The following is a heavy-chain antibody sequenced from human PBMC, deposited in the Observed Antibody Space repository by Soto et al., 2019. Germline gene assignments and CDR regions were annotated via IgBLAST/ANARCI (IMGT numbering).Heavy chain of an antibody. J-gene: IGHJ6*02. CDR2: IKSKTDGGTT. CDR3: KSATKDGMDV. D-gene: IGHD5-12*01. CDR1: GLTFSNAW. Sequence: GGSLRLSCAGSGLTFSNAWMNWVRQAPGKGLEWVGRIKSKTDGGTTDYAAPVKGRFTISRDDSKNTLYLQMNSLKTEDTAVYYCKSATKDGMDVWGQGTTVTVSS. V-gene: IGHV3-15*07.